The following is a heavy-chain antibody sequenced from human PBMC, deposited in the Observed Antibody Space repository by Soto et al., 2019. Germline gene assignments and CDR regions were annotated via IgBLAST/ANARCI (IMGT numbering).Heavy chain of an antibody. CDR2: ISYDGSNK. D-gene: IGHD5-18*01. CDR1: GFTFSSYA. J-gene: IGHJ6*02. Sequence: GGSLRLSCAASGFTFSSYAMHWVRQAPGKGLEWVAVISYDGSNKYYADSVKGRFTISRDNSKNTLYLQMNSLRAEDTAVYYCASIQLADHYYYGMGVWGQGTTVTVSS. V-gene: IGHV3-30-3*01. CDR3: ASIQLADHYYYGMGV.